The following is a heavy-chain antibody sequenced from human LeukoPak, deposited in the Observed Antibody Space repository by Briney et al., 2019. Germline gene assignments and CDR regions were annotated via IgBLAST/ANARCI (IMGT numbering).Heavy chain of an antibody. V-gene: IGHV1-2*02. Sequence: ASVKVSCKASGYTFTGYYIHWVRQAPGQGLEWMGWINPNSGGTNYAQKFQGRVTLTRDASIDTAYMELSRLRSDDTAFYYCTRDLTITGPIGYWGQETLVTVSS. D-gene: IGHD3-9*01. CDR3: TRDLTITGPIGY. J-gene: IGHJ4*02. CDR1: GYTFTGYY. CDR2: INPNSGGT.